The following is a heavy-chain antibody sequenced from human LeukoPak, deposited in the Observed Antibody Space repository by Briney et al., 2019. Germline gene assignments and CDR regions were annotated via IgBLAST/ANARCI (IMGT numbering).Heavy chain of an antibody. CDR1: GYTFTSYA. J-gene: IGHJ4*02. V-gene: IGHV1-69*13. D-gene: IGHD6-13*01. CDR3: ARGAAAAGYFDY. Sequence: RASVKVSCKASGYTFTSYAMHWVRQAPGQGLEWMGGIIPIFGTANYAQKFQGRVTITADESTSTAYMELSSLRSEDTAVYYCARGAAAAGYFDYWGQGTLVTVSS. CDR2: IIPIFGTA.